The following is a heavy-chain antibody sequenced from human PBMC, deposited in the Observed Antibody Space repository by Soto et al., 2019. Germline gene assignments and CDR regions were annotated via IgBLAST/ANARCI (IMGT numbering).Heavy chain of an antibody. CDR3: AKNEGYCSGGSCYGGCGT. Sequence: GGSLRLSCAASGFTFSSYGMHWVRQAPGKGLEWVAVISYDGSNKYYADSVKGRFTISRDNSKNTLYLQMNSLRAEDTAVYYCAKNEGYCSGGSCYGGCGTWGQGTLVTVSS. D-gene: IGHD2-15*01. J-gene: IGHJ4*02. V-gene: IGHV3-30*18. CDR1: GFTFSSYG. CDR2: ISYDGSNK.